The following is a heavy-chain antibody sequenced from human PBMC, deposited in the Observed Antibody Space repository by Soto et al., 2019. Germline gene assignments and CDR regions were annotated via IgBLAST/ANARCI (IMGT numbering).Heavy chain of an antibody. D-gene: IGHD5-18*01. CDR3: TTDLGYSYGYYYYYYGMDV. CDR2: IKSKTDGGTT. CDR1: GFTFSNAW. Sequence: GGSLRLSCAASGFTFSNAWMSWVRQAPGKGLEWVGRIKSKTDGGTTDYAAPVKGRFTISRDDSKNTLYLQMNSLKTEDTAVYYCTTDLGYSYGYYYYYYGMDVWGQGTTVTVSS. J-gene: IGHJ6*02. V-gene: IGHV3-15*01.